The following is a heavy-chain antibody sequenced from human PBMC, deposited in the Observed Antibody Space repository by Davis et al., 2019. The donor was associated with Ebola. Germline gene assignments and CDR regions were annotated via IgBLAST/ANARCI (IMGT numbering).Heavy chain of an antibody. D-gene: IGHD2-15*01. V-gene: IGHV1-46*01. J-gene: IGHJ6*02. CDR2: INPSGGST. CDR1: GYTFTSYY. CDR3: ARYQGSVNYYYYYGMDV. Sequence: AASVKVSCKASGYTFTSYYKHWVRQAPGQGLEWMGIINPSGGSTSYAQKFQGRVTMTRDTSTSTVYMELSSLRSEDTAVYYCARYQGSVNYYYYYGMDVWGQGTTVTVSS.